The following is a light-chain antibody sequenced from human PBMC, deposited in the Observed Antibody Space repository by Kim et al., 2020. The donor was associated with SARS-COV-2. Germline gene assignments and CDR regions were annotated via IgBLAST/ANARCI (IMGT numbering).Light chain of an antibody. CDR1: SSDVGGYNY. V-gene: IGLV2-14*04. CDR2: DVS. Sequence: GQSITISCTGTSSDVGGYNYVSWYQQHPGKAPQFMIYDVSKRPSGVSNRFSGSKSGNTASLTISGLQAEDEADYYCCSYTSSNSYVFGTGTKVTVL. CDR3: CSYTSSNSYV. J-gene: IGLJ1*01.